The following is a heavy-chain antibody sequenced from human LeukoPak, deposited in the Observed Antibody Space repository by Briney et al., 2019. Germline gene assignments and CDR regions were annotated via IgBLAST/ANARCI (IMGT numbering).Heavy chain of an antibody. V-gene: IGHV4-59*01. Sequence: SETLSLTCTVSGGSISSYYWSWIRQPPGKGLEWIGYIYYSGSTNYNPSLKSRVTISVDTSKNQFSLKLSSVTAADTAVYYCASARYSSSWYPYYYYYYMDVWGKGTTVTVSS. CDR2: IYYSGST. CDR3: ASARYSSSWYPYYYYYYMDV. D-gene: IGHD6-13*01. CDR1: GGSISSYY. J-gene: IGHJ6*03.